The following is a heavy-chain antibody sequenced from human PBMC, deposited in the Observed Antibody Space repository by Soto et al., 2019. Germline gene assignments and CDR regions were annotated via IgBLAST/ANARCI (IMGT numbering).Heavy chain of an antibody. CDR1: GFTFSSYW. CDR2: IKQDGSEK. J-gene: IGHJ6*02. Sequence: EVQLVESGGGLVQPGGSLRLSCAASGFTFSSYWMSWVRQAPGKGLEWVANIKQDGSEKYYVDSVKGRFTISRDNAKNSLYLQMNSLRAEDTAVYYCARGRTSSSLYYYYGMDVWGQGTTVTVSS. V-gene: IGHV3-7*05. D-gene: IGHD6-6*01. CDR3: ARGRTSSSLYYYYGMDV.